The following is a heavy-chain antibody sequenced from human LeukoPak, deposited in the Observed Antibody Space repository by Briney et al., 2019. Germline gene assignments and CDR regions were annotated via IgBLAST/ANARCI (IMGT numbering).Heavy chain of an antibody. CDR2: ITTSGNTI. J-gene: IGHJ4*02. CDR3: VRVRDGYNYDY. CDR1: GFPFSDYY. Sequence: PGGPLLLSCAASGFPFSDYYMSWIRPAPGKGLEWVSYITTSGNTIYQADSVKGRVTISRYNGKNSLYLQMNSLRAEDTAIYYCVRVRDGYNYDYWGQGTLVTVSS. V-gene: IGHV3-11*01. D-gene: IGHD5-24*01.